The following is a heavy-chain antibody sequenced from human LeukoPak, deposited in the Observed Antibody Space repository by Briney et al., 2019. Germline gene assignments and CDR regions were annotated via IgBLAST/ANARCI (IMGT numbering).Heavy chain of an antibody. CDR2: ISYRISPT. CDR3: VRAYPPLRTLAAEDH. V-gene: IGHV3-21*01. CDR1: GFTFSDCD. J-gene: IGHJ4*02. D-gene: IGHD6-25*01. Sequence: PGGSLRLSCTASGFTFSDCDMNWVRQAPGSGLEWVSAISYRISPTYYADSVKGRFTISRDNAKNSLYLQMDSLRAEDTAVYYCVRAYPPLRTLAAEDHWGQGNLVTVSS.